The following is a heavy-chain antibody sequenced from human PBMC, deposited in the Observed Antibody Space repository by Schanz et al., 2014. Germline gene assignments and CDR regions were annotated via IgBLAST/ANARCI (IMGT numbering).Heavy chain of an antibody. CDR3: ARHGGIPYYPMDV. Sequence: EVQLLESGGGLVQPGGSLRLSCTASGFTFSSYSMNWVRQAPGKGLEWVSYISGSSRTIYYADSVKGRFTISRDNSKNSLYLQMNSLRAEDTAVYYCARHGGIPYYPMDVWGQGTTVTVSS. J-gene: IGHJ6*02. D-gene: IGHD3-16*01. V-gene: IGHV3-48*04. CDR1: GFTFSSYS. CDR2: ISGSSRTI.